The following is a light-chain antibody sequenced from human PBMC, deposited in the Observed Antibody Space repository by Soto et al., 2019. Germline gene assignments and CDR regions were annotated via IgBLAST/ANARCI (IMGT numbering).Light chain of an antibody. J-gene: IGLJ1*01. V-gene: IGLV2-14*01. CDR1: SSDVGDYNY. Sequence: QSVLTQPASVSGSPGQSITISCTGTSSDVGDYNYVSWYQQHPGKAPKLMISEVNNRPSGVSNRFSGSKSGNTAYLTISGLQVEDEAEYFCFPFTTTSTHVFGTGTKGTVL. CDR2: EVN. CDR3: FPFTTTSTHV.